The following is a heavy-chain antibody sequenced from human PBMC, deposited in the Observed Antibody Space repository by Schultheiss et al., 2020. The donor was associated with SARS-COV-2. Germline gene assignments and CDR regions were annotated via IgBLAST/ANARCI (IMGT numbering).Heavy chain of an antibody. CDR3: ARDYDFWSGYFTDEDYYGMDV. CDR1: GFTFSSCS. D-gene: IGHD3-3*01. Sequence: GGSLRLSCAASGFTFSSCSMNWVRQAPGKGLEWVSHINSDGSRTNYADSVKGRFTISRDNAKNSVYLQMSSLRAEDTAMYYCARDYDFWSGYFTDEDYYGMDVWGQGTTVTVSS. CDR2: INSDGSRT. J-gene: IGHJ6*02. V-gene: IGHV3-74*01.